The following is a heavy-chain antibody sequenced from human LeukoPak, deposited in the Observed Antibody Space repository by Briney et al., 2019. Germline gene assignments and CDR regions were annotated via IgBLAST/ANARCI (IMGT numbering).Heavy chain of an antibody. Sequence: RGSLCPSPAASGFTFSSYAWSWVRQAPGKGLEWVSGITGSGDTTHYTDSVKGRFTISRDNSKNTLYLQMDSLGAEDTAVYYCAKELPQLRGLYYFDSFGQGTLVTVSS. V-gene: IGHV3-23*01. CDR1: GFTFSSYA. CDR3: AKELPQLRGLYYFDS. CDR2: ITGSGDTT. J-gene: IGHJ4*01. D-gene: IGHD1-26*01.